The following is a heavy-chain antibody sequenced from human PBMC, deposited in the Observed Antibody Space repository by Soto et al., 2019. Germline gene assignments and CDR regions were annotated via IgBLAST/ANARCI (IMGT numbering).Heavy chain of an antibody. Sequence: SETLSLTCSVSVGSLSSYYWSWIRQPPGKGLEWIGYIYYSGSTNYNPSLKSRVTISVDTSKNQFSLKLSSVTAADTAVYYCARVYRALYGDLYYFDYWGQGTLVTVS. D-gene: IGHD4-17*01. J-gene: IGHJ4*02. CDR2: IYYSGST. CDR3: ARVYRALYGDLYYFDY. V-gene: IGHV4-59*01. CDR1: VGSLSSYY.